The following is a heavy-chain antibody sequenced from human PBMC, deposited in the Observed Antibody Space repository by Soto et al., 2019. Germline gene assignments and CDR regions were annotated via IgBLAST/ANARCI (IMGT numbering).Heavy chain of an antibody. CDR1: GYTFTSYA. Sequence: ASVKVSCEACGYTFTSYAMHWVRQAPGQRLEWMGWINAGNGNTKYSQKFQGRVTITRDTSASTAYMELSGLRSEDTAVYYCARGVAGPLHWFDPWGQGTLVTVSS. J-gene: IGHJ5*02. CDR3: ARGVAGPLHWFDP. D-gene: IGHD6-19*01. V-gene: IGHV1-3*01. CDR2: INAGNGNT.